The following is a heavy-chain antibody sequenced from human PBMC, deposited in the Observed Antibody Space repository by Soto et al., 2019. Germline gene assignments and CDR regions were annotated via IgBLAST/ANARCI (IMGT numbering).Heavy chain of an antibody. CDR3: ARDQGAAVASYYYYGMDV. CDR1: GGTFSSYA. CDR2: IIPIFGTA. Sequence: QVQLVQSGAEVKKPGSAVKVSCKASGGTFSSYAISWVRQAPVQGLEWMGGIIPIFGTANYAQKFQGRVTITADESTSTAYMELSSLRSEDTAVYYCARDQGAAVASYYYYGMDVWGQGTTVTVSS. D-gene: IGHD6-19*01. V-gene: IGHV1-69*12. J-gene: IGHJ6*02.